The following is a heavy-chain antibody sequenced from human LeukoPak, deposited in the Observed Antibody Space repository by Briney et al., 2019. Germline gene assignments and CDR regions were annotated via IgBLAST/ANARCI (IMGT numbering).Heavy chain of an antibody. Sequence: SETLSLTCAVSGGSISSSNWWSWVRQPPGKGLEWIGEIYHSGSTNYNPSLKSRVTISVDKSKNQFSLKLSSVTAADTAVYYCASSEDCSGGSCYGYWGQGTLVTVSS. CDR1: GGSISSSNW. D-gene: IGHD2-15*01. CDR2: IYHSGST. CDR3: ASSEDCSGGSCYGY. V-gene: IGHV4-4*02. J-gene: IGHJ4*02.